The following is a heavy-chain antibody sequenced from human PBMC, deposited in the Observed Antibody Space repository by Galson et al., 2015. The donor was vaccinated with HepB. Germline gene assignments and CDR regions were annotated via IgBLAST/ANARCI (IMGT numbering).Heavy chain of an antibody. CDR3: ARVQYYYDSSGYYYNYYYYYMDV. CDR1: GYTFTGYY. D-gene: IGHD3-22*01. J-gene: IGHJ6*03. CDR2: INPNSGGT. V-gene: IGHV1-2*02. Sequence: SVKVSCKASGYTFTGYYMHWARQAPGQGLEWMGWINPNSGGTNYAQKFQGRVTMTRDTSISTAYMELSRLRSDDTAVYYCARVQYYYDSSGYYYNYYYYYMDVWGKGTTVTVSS.